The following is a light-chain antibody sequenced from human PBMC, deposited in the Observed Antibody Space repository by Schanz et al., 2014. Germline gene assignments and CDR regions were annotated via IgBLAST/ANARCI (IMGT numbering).Light chain of an antibody. CDR2: GAS. Sequence: EIVMTQSPATLSVSPGERATLSCRASQSVSSNLAWYQQKPGQAPRLLIYGASTRATGIPARFSGSGSGTDFTLTIGRLEPEDFAVYYCHQFGSSPITFGQGTRLEIK. J-gene: IGKJ5*01. V-gene: IGKV3-15*01. CDR3: HQFGSSPIT. CDR1: QSVSSN.